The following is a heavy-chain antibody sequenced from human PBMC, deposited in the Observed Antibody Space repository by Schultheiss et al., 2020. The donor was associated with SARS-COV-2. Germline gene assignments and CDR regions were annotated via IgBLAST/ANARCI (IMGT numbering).Heavy chain of an antibody. J-gene: IGHJ4*02. Sequence: SETLSLTCAVYGGSFSGYYWSWIRQPPGKGLEWIGEINHSGSTNYNPSLKSRVTISVDKSKNQFSLKLSSVTAADTAVYYCAKSQYSYGIDYWGQGTLVTVSS. CDR3: AKSQYSYGIDY. V-gene: IGHV4-34*01. CDR1: GGSFSGYY. D-gene: IGHD5-18*01. CDR2: INHSGST.